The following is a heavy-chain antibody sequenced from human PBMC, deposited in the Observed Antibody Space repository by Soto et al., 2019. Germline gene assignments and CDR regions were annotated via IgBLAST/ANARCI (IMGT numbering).Heavy chain of an antibody. CDR2: INNDGDST. CDR3: ARDGQLQSFDC. Sequence: EVQLVESGGGLVQPGGSLRLSCVASGFTFSSYWMHWVRQAPGKGLVWVSRINNDGDSTSYADSVKGRFTISRDNAKNTLYLQMNSLRAEDTAVYYCARDGQLQSFDCWGQGTLVTVSS. D-gene: IGHD5-18*01. J-gene: IGHJ4*02. CDR1: GFTFSSYW. V-gene: IGHV3-74*01.